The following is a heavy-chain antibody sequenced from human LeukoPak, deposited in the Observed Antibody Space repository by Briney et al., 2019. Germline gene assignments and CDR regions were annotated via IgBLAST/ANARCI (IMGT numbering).Heavy chain of an antibody. CDR3: TTEGDIVVVPAAMAPPAFDY. J-gene: IGHJ4*02. D-gene: IGHD2-2*01. CDR1: GFTFGNAW. CDR2: IKSKTDGGTT. V-gene: IGHV3-15*01. Sequence: PGGSLRLSCAASGFTFGNAWMSWVRQAPGKGLEWVGRIKSKTDGGTTDYAAPVKGRFTISRDDSKNTLYLQMNSLKTEDTAVYYCTTEGDIVVVPAAMAPPAFDYWGQGTLVTVSS.